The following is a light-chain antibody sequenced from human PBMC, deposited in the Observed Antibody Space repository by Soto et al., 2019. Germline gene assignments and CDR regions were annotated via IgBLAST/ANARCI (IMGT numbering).Light chain of an antibody. Sequence: QSVLTQPPSASGTPGQRVTISCSGSSSNIGRRSVHWFQQFPGTAPKLLIYRDNQRPSGVPDRFSGSKSGTSASLAISGLRSDDEADYYCAVWDDSLRGWVFGGGTKLTVL. V-gene: IGLV1-47*01. CDR2: RDN. J-gene: IGLJ3*02. CDR1: SSNIGRRS. CDR3: AVWDDSLRGWV.